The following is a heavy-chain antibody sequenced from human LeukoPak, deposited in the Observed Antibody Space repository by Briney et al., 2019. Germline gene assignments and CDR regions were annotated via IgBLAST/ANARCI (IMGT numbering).Heavy chain of an antibody. CDR2: IIPIFGTA. V-gene: IGHV1-69*05. D-gene: IGHD2-15*01. Sequence: GASVKVSCKASGGTFSSYAISWVRQAPGQGLEWMGGIIPIFGTANYAQKFQGRATITTDESTSTAYMELSSLRSEDTAVYYCARRPYCSGGSCWGAAFDIWGQGTMVTVYS. CDR1: GGTFSSYA. J-gene: IGHJ3*02. CDR3: ARRPYCSGGSCWGAAFDI.